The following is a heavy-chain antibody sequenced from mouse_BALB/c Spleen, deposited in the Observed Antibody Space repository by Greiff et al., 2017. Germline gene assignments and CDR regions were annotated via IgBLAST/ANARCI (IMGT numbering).Heavy chain of an antibody. CDR1: GFTFSSYT. Sequence: EVKVVESGGGLVKPGGSLKLSCAASGFTFSSYTMSWVRQTPEKRLEWVATISSGSSTIYYADTVKGRFTISRDNPKNTLFLQMTSLRSEDTAMYYCARGDYDYDGYAMDYWGQGTSVTVSS. J-gene: IGHJ4*01. CDR3: ARGDYDYDGYAMDY. D-gene: IGHD2-4*01. CDR2: ISSGSSTI. V-gene: IGHV5-9*04.